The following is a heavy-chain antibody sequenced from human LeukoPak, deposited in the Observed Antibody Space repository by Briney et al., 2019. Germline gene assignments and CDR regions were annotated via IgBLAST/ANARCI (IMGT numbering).Heavy chain of an antibody. Sequence: SVTVSCKASGGTFSSYAISWVRQAPGQGLEWMGGIIPIFGTANYAQKFQGRVTITADESTSTAYMELSSLRSEDTAVYYCARLGYSSSWREDYWGQGTLVTVSS. CDR2: IIPIFGTA. V-gene: IGHV1-69*13. CDR3: ARLGYSSSWREDY. CDR1: GGTFSSYA. D-gene: IGHD6-13*01. J-gene: IGHJ4*02.